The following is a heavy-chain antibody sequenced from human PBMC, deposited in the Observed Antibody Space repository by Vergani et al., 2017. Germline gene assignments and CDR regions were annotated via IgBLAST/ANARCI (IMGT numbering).Heavy chain of an antibody. CDR1: GFTFSSYA. D-gene: IGHD2-2*01. Sequence: EVQLLESGGGLVQPGGSLRLSCAASGFTFSSYAMSWVRQAPGKGLEWVSAISGSGGSTYYADSVKGRFTISRDNSKNTLYLQMNSLRAEDTAVYYCAKGLRDCSSTSCYLPPLDYWGQGTLVTVSS. J-gene: IGHJ4*02. V-gene: IGHV3-23*01. CDR2: ISGSGGST. CDR3: AKGLRDCSSTSCYLPPLDY.